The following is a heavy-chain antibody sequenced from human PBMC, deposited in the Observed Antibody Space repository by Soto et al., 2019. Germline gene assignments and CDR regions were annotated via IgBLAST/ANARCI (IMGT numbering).Heavy chain of an antibody. CDR3: ARVFPSYRAVAGTKNEYFQH. Sequence: QVQLVQYGAEVKKPGASVKVSCKASGYTFTSYGISWVRQAPGQGLEWMGWISAYNGNTNYAQKLQGRVTMTTDTSTSTAYMELRSLRSDDTAVYYCARVFPSYRAVAGTKNEYFQHWGQGTLVTVSS. CDR1: GYTFTSYG. D-gene: IGHD6-19*01. J-gene: IGHJ1*01. V-gene: IGHV1-18*01. CDR2: ISAYNGNT.